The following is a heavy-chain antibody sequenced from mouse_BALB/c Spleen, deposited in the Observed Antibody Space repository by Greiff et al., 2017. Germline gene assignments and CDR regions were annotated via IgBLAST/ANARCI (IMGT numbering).Heavy chain of an antibody. CDR3: ARGYDGYYVGFAY. CDR1: GYTFTSYV. CDR2: INPYNDGT. D-gene: IGHD2-3*01. V-gene: IGHV1-14*01. J-gene: IGHJ3*01. Sequence: EVQLQQSGPELVKPGASVKMSCKASGYTFTSYVMHWVKQKPGQGLEWIGYINPYNDGTKYNEKFKGKATLTSDKSSSTAYMELSSLTSEDSAVYYCARGYDGYYVGFAYWGQGTLVTVSA.